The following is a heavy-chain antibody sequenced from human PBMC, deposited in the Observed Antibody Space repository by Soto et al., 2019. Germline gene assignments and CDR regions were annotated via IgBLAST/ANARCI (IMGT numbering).Heavy chain of an antibody. CDR3: ARVPAGDYYYYGMDV. CDR2: IYYSGST. CDR1: GGSISSGGYY. V-gene: IGHV4-31*03. D-gene: IGHD2-2*01. J-gene: IGHJ6*02. Sequence: PPDTLSLTCTVSGGSISSGGYYWSWIRQHPGKGLEWIGYIYYSGSTYYNPSLKSRVTISVDTSKNQFSLRLSSVTAADTAVYYCARVPAGDYYYYGMDVWGQGTTVTVSS.